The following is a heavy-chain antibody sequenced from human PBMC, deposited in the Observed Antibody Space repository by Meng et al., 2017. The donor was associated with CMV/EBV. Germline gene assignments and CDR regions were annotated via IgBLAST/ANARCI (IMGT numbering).Heavy chain of an antibody. CDR2: IIPILGIA. V-gene: IGHV1-69*10. Sequence: SVKVSYKASGGTFSSYAISWVRQAPGQGLEWMGGIIPILGIANYAQKFQGRVTITADKSTSTAYMELSSLRSEDTAVYYCARAIREGVTHHQYYFDYWGQGTLVTVSS. D-gene: IGHD4-23*01. CDR3: ARAIREGVTHHQYYFDY. J-gene: IGHJ4*02. CDR1: GGTFSSYA.